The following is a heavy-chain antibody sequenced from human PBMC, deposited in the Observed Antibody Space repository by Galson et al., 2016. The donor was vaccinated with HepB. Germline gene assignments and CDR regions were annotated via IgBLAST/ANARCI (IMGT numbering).Heavy chain of an antibody. CDR3: ARAGTLRSGYWYYFDY. V-gene: IGHV1-2*02. J-gene: IGHJ4*02. Sequence: SVKVSCKASGYTFTGYYMHWVRQAPGQGLEWMGWINPNSGGTNYAQKFQGRVTMTRDTSISTAYMELSSLRSEDTAVYYCARAGTLRSGYWYYFDYWGQGTLVTVSS. CDR1: GYTFTGYY. CDR2: INPNSGGT. D-gene: IGHD3-3*01.